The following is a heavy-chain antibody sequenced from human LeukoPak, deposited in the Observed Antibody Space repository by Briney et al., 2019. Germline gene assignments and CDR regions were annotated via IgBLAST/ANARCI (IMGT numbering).Heavy chain of an antibody. CDR3: AKAAAGSQHSYYYYYYLDV. V-gene: IGHV1-18*01. CDR1: GYTFTSYG. D-gene: IGHD6-13*01. J-gene: IGHJ6*03. CDR2: ISAYNGNT. Sequence: GASVKVSCKASGYTFTSYGISWVRQAPGQGLEWMGWISAYNGNTNYAQKLQGRVTMTRDTSTSTVYMELSSLRSEDTAVYYCAKAAAGSQHSYYYYYYLDVWGTGTTVTISS.